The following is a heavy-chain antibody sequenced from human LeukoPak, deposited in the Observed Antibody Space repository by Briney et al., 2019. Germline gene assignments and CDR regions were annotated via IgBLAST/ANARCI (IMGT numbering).Heavy chain of an antibody. D-gene: IGHD2-21*02. V-gene: IGHV3-20*04. J-gene: IGHJ3*02. CDR3: AREGPYCGGDCFTDAFDI. Sequence: PGGSLRLSCAASGFTFDDYGMSWVRQAPGKGLEWVSGINWNGGSTGYADSVKGRFTISRDNAKNSLYLQMNSLRAGDTAVYYCAREGPYCGGDCFTDAFDIWGQGTMVTVSS. CDR2: INWNGGST. CDR1: GFTFDDYG.